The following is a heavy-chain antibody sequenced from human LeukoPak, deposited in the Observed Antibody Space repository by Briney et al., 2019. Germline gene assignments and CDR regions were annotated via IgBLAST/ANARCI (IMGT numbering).Heavy chain of an antibody. D-gene: IGHD3-22*01. CDR1: GGSISSSSYY. CDR3: ATGFGDSSGYLLFDY. V-gene: IGHV4-39*01. CDR2: IYYSGST. Sequence: SETLSLTCTVSGGSISSSSYYWGWIRQPPGKGLEWIGSIYYSGSTYYNPSLKGRVTISVDTSKNQFSLKLSSVTAADTAVYYCATGFGDSSGYLLFDYWGQRTLVTVSS. J-gene: IGHJ4*02.